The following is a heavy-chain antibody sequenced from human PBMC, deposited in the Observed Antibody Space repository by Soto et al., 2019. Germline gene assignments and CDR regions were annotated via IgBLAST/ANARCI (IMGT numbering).Heavy chain of an antibody. J-gene: IGHJ4*02. Sequence: VASVKVSCKASGYTFTSYAMHWVRQAPGQRLEWMGWINTGNGDTKYSQKFQGGVTITRDISASTAYMELSSLRSEDTAVYYCARDARYNILTGYLDYWGQGTLVTVSS. CDR1: GYTFTSYA. D-gene: IGHD3-9*01. V-gene: IGHV1-3*04. CDR3: ARDARYNILTGYLDY. CDR2: INTGNGDT.